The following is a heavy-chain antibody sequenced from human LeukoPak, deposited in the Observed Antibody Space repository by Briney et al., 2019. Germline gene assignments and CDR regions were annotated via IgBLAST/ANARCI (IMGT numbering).Heavy chain of an antibody. D-gene: IGHD7-27*01. V-gene: IGHV4-34*01. J-gene: IGHJ4*02. CDR1: GGSFSGYY. CDR2: INHSGST. CDR3: ARDPSLGNFDY. Sequence: SETLSLTCAVYGGSFSGYYWSWFRQPPGKGLEWIGEINHSGSTNYNPSLKSRVTISVDTSKNQFSLKLSSVTAADTAVYYCARDPSLGNFDYWGQGTLVTVSS.